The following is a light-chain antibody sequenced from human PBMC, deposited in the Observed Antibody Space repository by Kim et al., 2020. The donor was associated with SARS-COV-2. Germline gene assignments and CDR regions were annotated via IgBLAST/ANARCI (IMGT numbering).Light chain of an antibody. CDR3: SSYTSSSTLEVV. CDR2: DVS. Sequence: ISCTGTSGYVGGYNYVSWYQQHPGKAPKLIIYDVSNRPSGVSNRFSGSKSGNTASLTISGLQAEDEADYYCSSYTSSSTLEVVFGGGTQLTVL. V-gene: IGLV2-14*03. J-gene: IGLJ2*01. CDR1: SGYVGGYNY.